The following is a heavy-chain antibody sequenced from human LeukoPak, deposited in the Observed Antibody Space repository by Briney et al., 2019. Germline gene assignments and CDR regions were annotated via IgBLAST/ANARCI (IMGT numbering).Heavy chain of an antibody. CDR2: IYYSGST. CDR1: GGSISSYY. CDR3: ARVSLAARPRWFDP. D-gene: IGHD6-6*01. J-gene: IGHJ5*02. Sequence: PSETLSLTCTVSGGSISSYYWSWIRQPPGKGLEWIGYIYYSGSTNYNPSLKSRVTISVDTSKNQFSLKLSSVTAADTAVYYCARVSLAARPRWFDPWGQGTLVTVSS. V-gene: IGHV4-59*01.